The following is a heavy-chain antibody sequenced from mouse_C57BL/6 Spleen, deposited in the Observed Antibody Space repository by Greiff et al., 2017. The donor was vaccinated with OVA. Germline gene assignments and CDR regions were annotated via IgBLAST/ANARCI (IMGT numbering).Heavy chain of an antibody. CDR3: ARGDSYYGSSLWYFDV. CDR2: IDPSDSYT. D-gene: IGHD1-1*01. Sequence: QVQLQQPGAELVMPGASVKLSCKASGYTFTSYWMHWVKQRPGQGLEWIGEIDPSDSYTNYNQKFKGKSTLTVDKSSSTAYMQLSSLTSEDSAVYYCARGDSYYGSSLWYFDVWGTGTTVTVSS. V-gene: IGHV1-69*01. CDR1: GYTFTSYW. J-gene: IGHJ1*03.